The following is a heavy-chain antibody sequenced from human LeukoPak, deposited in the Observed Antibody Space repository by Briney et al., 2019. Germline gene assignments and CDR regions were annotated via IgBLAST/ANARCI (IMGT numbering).Heavy chain of an antibody. J-gene: IGHJ4*02. CDR2: ISGSGGST. Sequence: SGVSLRLSCAASGFTFSSYAMSWVRQAPGKGLGWVSAISGSGGSTYYADSVKGRFTISRDNSKNTLYLQMNSLRAEDTAVYYCAKDPELQLWIAAFFDYWGQGTLVTVSS. V-gene: IGHV3-23*01. CDR1: GFTFSSYA. D-gene: IGHD5-18*01. CDR3: AKDPELQLWIAAFFDY.